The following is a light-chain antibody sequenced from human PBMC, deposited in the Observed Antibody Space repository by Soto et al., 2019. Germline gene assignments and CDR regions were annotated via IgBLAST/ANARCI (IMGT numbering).Light chain of an antibody. J-gene: IGLJ3*02. CDR2: DVN. Sequence: QSALTQPASVSGSPGQSITIPCTGTSSDVGGYNYVSWYQQHPDKAPTLIIFDVNNRPSGVSYRFSAFKSGNTASLTISGLQAEDEADYYCSSYTTTSTWVFGGGTKLTVL. V-gene: IGLV2-14*01. CDR1: SSDVGGYNY. CDR3: SSYTTTSTWV.